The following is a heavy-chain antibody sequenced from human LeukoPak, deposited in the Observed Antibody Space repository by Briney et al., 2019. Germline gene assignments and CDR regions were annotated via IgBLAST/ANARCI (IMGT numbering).Heavy chain of an antibody. D-gene: IGHD1-26*01. V-gene: IGHV1-2*02. CDR3: VRSQGPFSGRYYAFVY. CDR2: INPNSGDT. CDR1: GYTFTVYY. J-gene: IGHJ4*02. Sequence: ASVKVSCKASGYTFTVYYMHWVRQAPGQGLEWMGWINPNSGDTNYAQKLQGRVTMTTDTSISTAYMELSRLRSDDTAVYYCVRSQGPFSGRYYAFVYWGQGTLVTVSS.